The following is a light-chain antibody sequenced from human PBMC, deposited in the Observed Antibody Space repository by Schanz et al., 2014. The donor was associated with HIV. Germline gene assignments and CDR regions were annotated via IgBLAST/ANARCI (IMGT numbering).Light chain of an antibody. CDR1: GSDIDAYKY. CDR2: DVT. CDR3: AAWDDSLNGWV. V-gene: IGLV2-14*03. J-gene: IGLJ3*02. Sequence: QSALTQPASVSGSPGQSITISCAETGSDIDAYKYVPWYQQHPGQAPKLLIYDVTYRPSGISNRFSGSKSGYTASLTISGLQSEDEADYYCAAWDDSLNGWVFGGGTKLPVL.